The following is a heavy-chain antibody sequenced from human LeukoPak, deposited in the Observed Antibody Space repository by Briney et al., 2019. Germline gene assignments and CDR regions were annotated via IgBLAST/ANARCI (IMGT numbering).Heavy chain of an antibody. CDR1: GFTFSSHW. J-gene: IGHJ4*02. V-gene: IGHV3-74*01. CDR2: INGDGTST. CDR3: ARGNYFDY. Sequence: PGGSLRLSCAASGFTFSSHWMHWVRQAPGKGLVWVSLINGDGTSTNYADSVKGRFTISRNNAKNTLYLQMNSLRAEDTAVYYCARGNYFDYWGQGTPVTVSS.